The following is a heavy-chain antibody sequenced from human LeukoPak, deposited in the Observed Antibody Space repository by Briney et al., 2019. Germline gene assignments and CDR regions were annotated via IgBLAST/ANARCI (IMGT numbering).Heavy chain of an antibody. J-gene: IGHJ4*02. CDR3: ARDGRFPPEVLPRYFDY. CDR1: GGSVSSGSYY. CDR2: IYYSGSI. V-gene: IGHV4-39*07. D-gene: IGHD1-26*01. Sequence: SETLSLTCTVSGGSVSSGSYYWGWIRQPPGKGLEWIGHIYYSGSIYYNPSLKSRVTISVETSKNQFSLKLSSVTAADTAVYYCARDGRFPPEVLPRYFDYWGQGTLVTVSS.